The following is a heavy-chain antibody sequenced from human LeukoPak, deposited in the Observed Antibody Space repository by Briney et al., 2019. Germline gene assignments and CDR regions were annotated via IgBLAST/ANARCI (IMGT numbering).Heavy chain of an antibody. CDR2: IYPRDGST. D-gene: IGHD2-15*01. CDR3: ASQHPPGYCSGGSCPGPYYYGMDV. V-gene: IGHV1-46*01. J-gene: IGHJ6*02. CDR1: GYTSTSNY. Sequence: ASVKVSCKASGYTSTSNYIHWVRQAPGQGLEWMGMIYPRDGSTSYAQKFQGRVTVTRDTSTSTVHMELSGLRSEDTAVHYCASQHPPGYCSGGSCPGPYYYGMDVWGQGTTVTVSS.